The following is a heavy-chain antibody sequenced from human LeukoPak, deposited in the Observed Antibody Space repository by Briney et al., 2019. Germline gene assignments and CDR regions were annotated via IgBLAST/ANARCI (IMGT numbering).Heavy chain of an antibody. CDR2: ISYDGSNK. CDR1: GFTFRNFV. V-gene: IGHV3-30*04. Sequence: GGSLRLSCAASGFTFRNFVMHWVRQAPGKGLEWVSVISYDGSNKYYADSVKGRFTIPRDDSKNTLYLQMNSLRSEDTALYYCARDATGDGDLESWGQGTLVTVSP. J-gene: IGHJ5*02. D-gene: IGHD4-17*01. CDR3: ARDATGDGDLES.